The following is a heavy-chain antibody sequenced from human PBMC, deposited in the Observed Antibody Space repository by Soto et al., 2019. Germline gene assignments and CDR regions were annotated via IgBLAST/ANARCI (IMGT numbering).Heavy chain of an antibody. D-gene: IGHD4-17*01. CDR1: GFSLNTRTVG. CDR3: AHTVTRFDYFDY. CDR2: IYWDDDK. V-gene: IGHV2-5*02. Sequence: QITLKESGPTLVKPTQTLTLTCTFSGFSLNTRTVGVGWIRQPPGKALEWLALIYWDDDKRYTPSLRPRLTITKDTSKNQVVFTMTNMDPVDTATYYCAHTVTRFDYFDYWGQGTLVTVSS. J-gene: IGHJ4*02.